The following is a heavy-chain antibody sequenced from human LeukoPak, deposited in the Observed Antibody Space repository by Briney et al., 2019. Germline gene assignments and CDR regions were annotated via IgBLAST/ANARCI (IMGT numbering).Heavy chain of an antibody. CDR1: GGSISSYY. V-gene: IGHV4-59*01. CDR3: ARVGVSGYSYYYYYGMDV. J-gene: IGHJ6*02. Sequence: SETLSLTCTVSGGSISSYYWSWIRQPPGKGLEWIGYIYYSGSTNYNPSLKSRVTISVDTSKSQFSLKLSSVTAADTAVYYCARVGVSGYSYYYYYGMDVWGQGTTVTVSS. CDR2: IYYSGST. D-gene: IGHD3-3*01.